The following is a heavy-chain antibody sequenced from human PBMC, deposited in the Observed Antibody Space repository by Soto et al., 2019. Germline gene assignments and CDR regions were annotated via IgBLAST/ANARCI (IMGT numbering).Heavy chain of an antibody. J-gene: IGHJ4*02. CDR2: INPNGGST. D-gene: IGHD3-22*01. Sequence: ASVKVSCKASGYTFSSYYIHWVRQAPGQGLEWIGIINPNGGSTNYAQNFKGRLTVTRDTSKNQFSLKLSSVTAADTAVYYCARLRSYYDSSGYVDYWGQGTLVTVSS. CDR3: ARLRSYYDSSGYVDY. CDR1: GYTFSSYY. V-gene: IGHV1-46*01.